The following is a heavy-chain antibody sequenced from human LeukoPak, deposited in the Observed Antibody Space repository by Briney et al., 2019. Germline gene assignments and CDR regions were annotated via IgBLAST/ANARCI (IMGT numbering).Heavy chain of an antibody. J-gene: IGHJ1*01. CDR2: INTNTGNP. CDR3: ARATTVTSFRIEYFQL. V-gene: IGHV7-4-1*02. CDR1: GYTFTNFP. D-gene: IGHD4-17*01. Sequence: ASVKVSCKASGYTFTNFPMNWVRQAPGQGLEWMGPINTNTGNPTYAQAFTGRFVFSLDTSVSTAYLQITSLETEDTAVYYCARATTVTSFRIEYFQLWGQGTLVTVSS.